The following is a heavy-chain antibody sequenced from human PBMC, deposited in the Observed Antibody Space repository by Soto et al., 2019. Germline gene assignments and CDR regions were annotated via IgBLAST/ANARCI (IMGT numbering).Heavy chain of an antibody. CDR1: GYTFISHG. D-gene: IGHD2-2*01. CDR2: ISVKNGNT. Sequence: ASVKVSCKASGYTFISHGITWVRQAPGQGLEWMGWISVKNGNTKYAQKVQDRVTMTTDTSTSTAYLEVRSLRSDDTAVYYCARVSSSIVVVPDYGMDVWGQGTTVTVSS. J-gene: IGHJ6*02. V-gene: IGHV1-18*04. CDR3: ARVSSSIVVVPDYGMDV.